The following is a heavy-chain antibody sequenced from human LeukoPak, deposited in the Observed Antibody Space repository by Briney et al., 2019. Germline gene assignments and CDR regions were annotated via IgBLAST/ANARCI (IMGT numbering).Heavy chain of an antibody. CDR2: IYYSGST. V-gene: IGHV4-59*01. J-gene: IGHJ4*02. Sequence: TSETLYLTCTVSGGSISSYYWSWIRQPPGKGLEWIGYIYYSGSTNYNPSLKSRVTISVDTSKNQFSLKLSSVTAADTAVYYCARDDNYGSGSFLDWGQGTLVTVSS. CDR3: ARDDNYGSGSFLD. D-gene: IGHD3-10*01. CDR1: GGSISSYY.